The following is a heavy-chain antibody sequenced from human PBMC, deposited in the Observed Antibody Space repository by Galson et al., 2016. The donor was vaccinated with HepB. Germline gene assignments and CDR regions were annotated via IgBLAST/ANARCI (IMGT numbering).Heavy chain of an antibody. CDR1: AGTFKNYA. CDR3: GLGQDEMPTIFGF. V-gene: IGHV3-23*01. J-gene: IGHJ4*02. D-gene: IGHD3-3*01. CDR2: ISGSGGSI. Sequence: SLRLSCAVSAGTFKNYAMNWVRQAPGKGLEWVSGISGSGGSIYSADSVKGRFTISRDNSKNTLFLQLNTLRADDTAAYYCGLGQDEMPTIFGFWGQGALVTVSS.